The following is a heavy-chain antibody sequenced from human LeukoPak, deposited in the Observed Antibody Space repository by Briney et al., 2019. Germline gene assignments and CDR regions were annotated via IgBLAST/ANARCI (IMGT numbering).Heavy chain of an antibody. CDR1: GYTFTSYA. CDR2: INTNTGNP. Sequence: ASAKVSCKASGYTFTSYAMNWVRQAPGQGLEWMGWINTNTGNPTYAQGFTGRFVFSLDTSVSTAYLQISSLKAEDTAVYYCARVGVHYYYYYYMDVWGKGTTVTVSS. J-gene: IGHJ6*03. V-gene: IGHV7-4-1*02. CDR3: ARVGVHYYYYYYMDV. D-gene: IGHD3-16*01.